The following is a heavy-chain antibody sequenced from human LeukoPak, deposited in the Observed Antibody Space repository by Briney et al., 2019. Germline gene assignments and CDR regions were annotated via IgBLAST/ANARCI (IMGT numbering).Heavy chain of an antibody. CDR1: GFTFSSYS. D-gene: IGHD3-16*02. J-gene: IGHJ6*02. V-gene: IGHV3-30-3*01. CDR3: ARDRSFYFYYGMDV. CDR2: ISYDGNNE. Sequence: PGGSLRLSCAASGFTFSSYSMHWVRQAPGKGLEWVAVISYDGNNEYYADSVKGRFTISRDNSKNTLYLQMNSLRAEDTAVYHCARDRSFYFYYGMDVWGQGTTVTVSS.